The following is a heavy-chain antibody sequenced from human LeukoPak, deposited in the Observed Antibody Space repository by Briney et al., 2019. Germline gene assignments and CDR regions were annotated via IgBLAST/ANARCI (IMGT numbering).Heavy chain of an antibody. Sequence: ASVKVSCKASGYTFTSYYMHWVRQAPGQGLEWMGIINPSGGSTSYAQKFQGRVTMTRDMSTSTVYMELSSLRSEDTAVYNCARDRRYGYYDFLSSGDYYYYYMDVWGKGTTVTVSS. V-gene: IGHV1-46*01. CDR1: GYTFTSYY. D-gene: IGHD3-3*01. CDR3: ARDRRYGYYDFLSSGDYYYYYMDV. CDR2: INPSGGST. J-gene: IGHJ6*03.